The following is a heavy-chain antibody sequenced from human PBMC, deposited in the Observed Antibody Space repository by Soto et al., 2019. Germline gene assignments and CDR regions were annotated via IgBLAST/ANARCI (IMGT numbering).Heavy chain of an antibody. D-gene: IGHD5-12*01. CDR3: ARGVEMATITSYGMDV. Sequence: ASVKVSCKASGYTFTGYYMHWVRQAPGQGLEWMGWINPNSGGTNSAQKFQGWVTMTRDTSISTAYMELRSLRSEDTAVYYCARGVEMATITSYGMDVWGQGTTVTVSS. CDR2: INPNSGGT. V-gene: IGHV1-2*04. J-gene: IGHJ6*02. CDR1: GYTFTGYY.